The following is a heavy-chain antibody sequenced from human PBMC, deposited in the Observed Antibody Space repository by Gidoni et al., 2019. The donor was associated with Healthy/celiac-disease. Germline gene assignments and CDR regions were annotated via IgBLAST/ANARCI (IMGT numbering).Heavy chain of an antibody. Sequence: QVQLQQWGAGLLKPSETLSLTCAVYGGSFSGYYWSWLRPPPGKGLEWIGEINHSGSTNYNPSLKSRVTIAVDTSKNQFSLKLSSVTAADTAVYYCAISNRGSYYYGMDVWGQGTTVTVSS. V-gene: IGHV4-34*01. CDR2: INHSGST. CDR1: GGSFSGYY. CDR3: AISNRGSYYYGMDV. D-gene: IGHD3-16*01. J-gene: IGHJ6*02.